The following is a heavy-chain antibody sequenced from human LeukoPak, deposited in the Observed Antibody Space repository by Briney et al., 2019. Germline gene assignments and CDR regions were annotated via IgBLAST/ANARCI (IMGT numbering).Heavy chain of an antibody. CDR3: ARGGGDCSSTSCYTFDY. CDR2: INTNTGNP. D-gene: IGHD2-2*02. CDR1: GYTFTSYA. J-gene: IGHJ4*02. V-gene: IGHV7-4-1*02. Sequence: ASVKVSCKTSGYTFTSYAMNWVRQAPGQGLEWMGWINTNTGNPTYAQGFTGRSVFSLDTSVSTAYLQISSLKAEDTAVYYCARGGGDCSSTSCYTFDYWGQGTLVTVSS.